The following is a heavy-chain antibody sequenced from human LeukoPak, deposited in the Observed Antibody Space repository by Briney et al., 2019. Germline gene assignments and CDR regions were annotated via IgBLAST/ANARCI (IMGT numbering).Heavy chain of an antibody. V-gene: IGHV4-59*01. D-gene: IGHD3-3*01. Sequence: PSETLSLTCTVSGGSISSYYWSWIRQPPGKGLEWIGYIYYSGSTNYNPSLKSRVTISVDTSKNQFSLKLSSVTAADTAVYYCARVDNDFWSGTFDYWGQGTLVTVSS. J-gene: IGHJ4*02. CDR1: GGSISSYY. CDR2: IYYSGST. CDR3: ARVDNDFWSGTFDY.